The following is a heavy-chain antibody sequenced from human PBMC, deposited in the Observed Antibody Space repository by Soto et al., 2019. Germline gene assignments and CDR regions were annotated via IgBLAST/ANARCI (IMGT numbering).Heavy chain of an antibody. CDR3: AKDGYCTATSCFAGGEFDY. J-gene: IGHJ4*02. CDR1: GFTFSNYA. V-gene: IGHV3-23*01. D-gene: IGHD2-2*01. CDR2: ISGSGDYT. Sequence: GGSLRLSCAASGFTFSNYATSWVRQAPGKGLEWISAISGSGDYTYYEDSVKGRFTVSRDNSKSTLYLQMNSLRAEDSATYYCAKDGYCTATSCFAGGEFDYWGQGTQVTVSS.